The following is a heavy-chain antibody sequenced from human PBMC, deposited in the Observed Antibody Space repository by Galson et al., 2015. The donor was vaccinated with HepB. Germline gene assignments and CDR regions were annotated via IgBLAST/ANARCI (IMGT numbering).Heavy chain of an antibody. CDR3: AKDQLRSWYFEGVYGFDY. J-gene: IGHJ4*02. CDR1: GFTFSSYA. Sequence: SLRLSCAASGFTFSSYAMSWVRQAPGKELEWVSAISGSGGSTYYADSVKGRFTISRDNSKNTLYLQMNSLRAEDTAVYYCAKDQLRSWYFEGVYGFDYWGQGTLVTVSS. D-gene: IGHD6-13*01. V-gene: IGHV3-23*01. CDR2: ISGSGGST.